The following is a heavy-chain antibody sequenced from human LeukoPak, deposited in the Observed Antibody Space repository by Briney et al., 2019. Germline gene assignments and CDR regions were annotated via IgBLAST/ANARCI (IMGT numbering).Heavy chain of an antibody. CDR1: GFTFSSYW. J-gene: IGHJ4*02. D-gene: IGHD6-6*01. CDR2: IKQDGSEK. V-gene: IGHV3-7*01. CDR3: ARGIAARRGYFDY. Sequence: AGGSLRLSCAASGFTFSSYWMSWVRQAPGKGLEWVANIKQDGSEKYYVDSVKGRFTISRDNAKNSLYLQMNSLRAEDTAVYYCARGIAARRGYFDYWGQGTLVTVSS.